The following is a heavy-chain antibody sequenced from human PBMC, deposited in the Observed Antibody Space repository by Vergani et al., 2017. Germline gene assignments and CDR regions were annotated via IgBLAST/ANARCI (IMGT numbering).Heavy chain of an antibody. CDR1: GGTFSSFG. Sequence: QVQLVQSGAEVKKPGSSVKVSCKASGGTFSSFGINWVRQAPGQGLEWMGGIIPSFGIPNYAQRFQDRVTITADESTSTAYMELSSLRSEDTAVYYCARVAEPYYYYYGMDVWGQGTTVTVSS. CDR3: ARVAEPYYYYYGMDV. J-gene: IGHJ6*02. V-gene: IGHV1-69*01. D-gene: IGHD1-14*01. CDR2: IIPSFGIP.